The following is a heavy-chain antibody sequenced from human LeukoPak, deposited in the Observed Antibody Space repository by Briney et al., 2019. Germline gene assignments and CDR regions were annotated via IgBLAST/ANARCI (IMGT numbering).Heavy chain of an antibody. CDR1: GFTFTSYA. CDR2: IRGSGGSK. V-gene: IGHV3-23*01. D-gene: IGHD3-22*01. CDR3: ARYPSEYYKSNGYNKHLYH. J-gene: IGHJ5*02. Sequence: GGSLGLSCVASGFTFTSYAMNWVRQAPGKGLEWVSGIRGSGGSKYHADSVKGRVTISRDNSKNTPFLEMDRMRAEDTAVYYSARYPSEYYKSNGYNKHLYHWGQGTRVTGSS.